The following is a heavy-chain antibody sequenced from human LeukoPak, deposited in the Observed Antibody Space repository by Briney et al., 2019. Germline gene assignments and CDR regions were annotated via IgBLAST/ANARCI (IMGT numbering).Heavy chain of an antibody. J-gene: IGHJ4*02. CDR3: ARVPAVATSFDY. V-gene: IGHV4-59*01. D-gene: IGHD5-12*01. Sequence: SETLSLTCTVSGASISSYYWSWIRQPPGKGLEWIGYIYYTGSTNYNPSLKSRVTISLDTSKNQFSLKLSSVTAADTAVYYCARVPAVATSFDYWGQGTLVTVSS. CDR2: IYYTGST. CDR1: GASISSYY.